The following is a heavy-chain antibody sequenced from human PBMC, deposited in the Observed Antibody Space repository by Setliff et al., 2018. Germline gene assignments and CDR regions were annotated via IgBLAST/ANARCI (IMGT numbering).Heavy chain of an antibody. V-gene: IGHV4-30-4*08. D-gene: IGHD1-26*01. CDR2: IYHSGSA. J-gene: IGHJ3*01. CDR3: AREVGTSTSSDAFDV. CDR1: GDSISSGDYF. Sequence: PSETLSLTCTVSGDSISSGDYFWSWIRQPPGKGLEWIAYIYHSGSAYYNPSLKSRVTMSVDTSKNQFSLHLTSVTAADTDVYYCAREVGTSTSSDAFDVWGQGMMVTVSS.